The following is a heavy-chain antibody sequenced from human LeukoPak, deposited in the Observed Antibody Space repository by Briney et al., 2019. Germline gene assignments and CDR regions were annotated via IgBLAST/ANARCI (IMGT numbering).Heavy chain of an antibody. CDR3: AKEGDTALVTGYFDL. Sequence: SVKVSCKASGGTFGSYVISWVRQAPGQGLEWMGGIIPIFGTAHYAQKFQGRLTITADESTSTVYMEMSSLRSEDTAMYHCAKEGDTALVTGYFDLWGRGTLVTVSA. CDR1: GGTFGSYV. D-gene: IGHD5-18*01. J-gene: IGHJ2*01. CDR2: IIPIFGTA. V-gene: IGHV1-69*01.